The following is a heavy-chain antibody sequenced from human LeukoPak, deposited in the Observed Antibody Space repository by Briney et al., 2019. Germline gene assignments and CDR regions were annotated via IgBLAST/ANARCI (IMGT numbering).Heavy chain of an antibody. D-gene: IGHD6-19*01. CDR1: GGSFSGYY. CDR3: ARGPVAGTALDY. J-gene: IGHJ4*02. V-gene: IGHV4-34*01. CDR2: INHSGST. Sequence: PSETLSLTCAVYGGSFSGYYWSCIRQPPGKGLEWIGEINHSGSTNYNPSLKSRVTISVDTSKNQFSLKLSSVTAADTAVYYCARGPVAGTALDYWGQGTLVTVSS.